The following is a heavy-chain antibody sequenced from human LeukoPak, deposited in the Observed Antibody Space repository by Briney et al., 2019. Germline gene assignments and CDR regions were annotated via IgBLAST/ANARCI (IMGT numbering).Heavy chain of an antibody. V-gene: IGHV1-69*01. J-gene: IGHJ4*02. D-gene: IGHD3-22*01. CDR3: ARDLGKTYYYDSSSYPD. Sequence: GSSVKVSCKASGGTFSSYAISWVRQAPGQGLEWMGGIIPIFGTANYAQKFQGRVTITADESTSTAYMELSSLRSEDTAVYYCARDLGKTYYYDSSSYPDWGQGTLVTVSS. CDR1: GGTFSSYA. CDR2: IIPIFGTA.